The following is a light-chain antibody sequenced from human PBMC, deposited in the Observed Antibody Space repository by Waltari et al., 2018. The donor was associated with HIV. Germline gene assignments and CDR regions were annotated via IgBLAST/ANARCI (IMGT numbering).Light chain of an antibody. CDR3: MQALQTPLT. J-gene: IGKJ4*01. V-gene: IGKV2-28*01. CDR2: LGS. Sequence: DMVMTQSPLSLPVTHEEPDSIPCRSRQTLLHSNGYNYLDWYLQKPGQSPQLLIYLGSNRASGVPDRFSGSGSGTDFTLKISRVEAEDVGVYYCMQALQTPLTFGGGTKVEIK. CDR1: QTLLHSNGYNY.